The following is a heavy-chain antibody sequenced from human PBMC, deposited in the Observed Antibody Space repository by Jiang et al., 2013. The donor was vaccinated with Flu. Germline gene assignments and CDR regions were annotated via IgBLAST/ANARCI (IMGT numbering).Heavy chain of an antibody. CDR1: GYTFTGYY. CDR2: INPNSGGT. D-gene: IGHD2-2*01. V-gene: IGHV1-2*04. Sequence: SVKVSCKASGYTFTGYYMHWVRQAPGQGLEWMGWINPNSGGTNYAQKFQGWVTMTRDTSISTAYMELSRLRSDDTAVYYCARGRVVVPAAMIVVVVAAQKTDAFDIWGQGTMVTVSS. CDR3: ARGRVVVPAAMIVVVVAAQKTDAFDI. J-gene: IGHJ3*02.